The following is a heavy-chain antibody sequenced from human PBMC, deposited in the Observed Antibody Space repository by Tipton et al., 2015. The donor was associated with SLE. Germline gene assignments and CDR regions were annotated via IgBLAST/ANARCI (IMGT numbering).Heavy chain of an antibody. D-gene: IGHD3-22*01. J-gene: IGHJ2*01. V-gene: IGHV4-34*01. CDR3: ARWGRTMIHWYFDL. CDR1: GGSFSGYY. Sequence: TLSLTCAVYGGSFSGYYWSWIRQPPGKGLEWIGEINHSGSTNYNPSLRSRVTISVDTSKNQFSLKLSSVAAADTAVYYCARWGRTMIHWYFDLWGRGTLVTVSS. CDR2: INHSGST.